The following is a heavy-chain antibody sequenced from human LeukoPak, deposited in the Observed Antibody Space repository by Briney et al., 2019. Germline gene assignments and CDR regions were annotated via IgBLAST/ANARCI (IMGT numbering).Heavy chain of an antibody. CDR1: GFTFSSYD. CDR3: AKDSRSSWATFDY. Sequence: GGSLRLSCAASGFTFSSYDMHWVRQAPGKGLEWVTFIRHDGNDKYYADSVKGRFTISRDNSKNTLYLQMNSLRAEDTAVYYCAKDSRSSWATFDYWGQGTLVTVSS. D-gene: IGHD6-13*01. CDR2: IRHDGNDK. J-gene: IGHJ4*02. V-gene: IGHV3-30*02.